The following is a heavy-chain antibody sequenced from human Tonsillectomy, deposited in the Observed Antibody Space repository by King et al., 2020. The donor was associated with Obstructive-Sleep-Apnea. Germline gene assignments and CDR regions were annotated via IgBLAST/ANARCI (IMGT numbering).Heavy chain of an antibody. D-gene: IGHD2-2*01. CDR2: IYHNGDT. CDR3: ARLGSRGVNGRYIPAPLGDY. J-gene: IGHJ4*01. CDR1: GFSISFGYF. Sequence: VQLQESGPGLVKPSETLSLTCSVSGFSISFGYFWGWIRQPPGKGLEWIGNIYHNGDTFYNPSLRSRVPISVDTSRDQFYLKMSSVTAADTAVYYCARLGSRGVNGRYIPAPLGDYWGHGTLVSVAS. V-gene: IGHV4-38-2*02.